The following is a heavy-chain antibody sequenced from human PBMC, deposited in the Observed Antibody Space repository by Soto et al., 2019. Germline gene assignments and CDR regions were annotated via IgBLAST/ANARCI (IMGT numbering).Heavy chain of an antibody. CDR3: ARAAGYSSSNLNWFDP. J-gene: IGHJ5*02. CDR2: IHYSGST. Sequence: SETLSLTCTVSGGSISSSSYYWGWTRQPPGKGLEWIGSIHYSGSTYYNPSLKSRVTISLDTSKNQFSLKVSSVTAADTAVYYCARAAGYSSSNLNWFDPWGQGTLVTVSS. CDR1: GGSISSSSYY. D-gene: IGHD6-13*01. V-gene: IGHV4-39*01.